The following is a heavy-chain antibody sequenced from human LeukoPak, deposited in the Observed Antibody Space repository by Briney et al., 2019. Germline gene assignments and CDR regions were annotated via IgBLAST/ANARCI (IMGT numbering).Heavy chain of an antibody. CDR1: GEPFSGHY. Sequence: PSQTLSLTCAVYGEPFSGHYWTWIRQSPGKGLEWIGDVHDSGANNYNPSLKSRITILGDTSKNQFSLKLSSATAADTAVYYCARGVYYNSRSYLSWFDPWGRGTLVTVSS. D-gene: IGHD3-10*01. CDR3: ARGVYYNSRSYLSWFDP. V-gene: IGHV4-34*01. CDR2: VHDSGAN. J-gene: IGHJ5*02.